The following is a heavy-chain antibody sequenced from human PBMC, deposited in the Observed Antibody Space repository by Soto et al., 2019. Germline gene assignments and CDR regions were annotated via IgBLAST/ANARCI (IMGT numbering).Heavy chain of an antibody. CDR2: VFHSGNS. D-gene: IGHD3-3*01. V-gene: IGHV4-4*02. Sequence: VQLQESGPGLVKPSGTLSLTCAVSGGSVSSDNSWTWVRQPPGKSLEWIGEVFHSGNSKSNPSLKGFVTMSVEKSKNQFSLRLNAVTAADTAVYYCARRQRFDFWSSYSYSNHGLDVWGQGTKVAVSS. J-gene: IGHJ6*02. CDR1: GGSVSSDNS. CDR3: ARRQRFDFWSSYSYSNHGLDV.